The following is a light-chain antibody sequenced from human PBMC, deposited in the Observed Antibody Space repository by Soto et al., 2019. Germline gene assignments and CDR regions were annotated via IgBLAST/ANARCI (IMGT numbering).Light chain of an antibody. CDR3: ETWGSNIRV. Sequence: QSVLTQSSSASASLGSSVKLTCTLSSGHSRYMIAWHQQQPGKAPRYLMKLEGSGSYNKGSGVPDRFSGSSSGADRYLTISNLQFEDEAEYYCETWGSNIRVFGGGTKVTVL. CDR1: SGHSRYM. V-gene: IGLV4-60*02. CDR2: LEGSGSY. J-gene: IGLJ3*02.